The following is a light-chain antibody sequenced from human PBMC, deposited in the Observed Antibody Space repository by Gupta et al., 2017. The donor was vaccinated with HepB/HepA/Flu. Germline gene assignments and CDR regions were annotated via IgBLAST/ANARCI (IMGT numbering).Light chain of an antibody. CDR3: QEYNNWPTWT. CDR2: GAS. V-gene: IGKV3-15*01. J-gene: IGKJ1*01. CDR1: QSVNSN. Sequence: EIDMTQSPATLSVSPGERATLSGRASQSVNSNLDWCQQTPGQAPRLLIFGASTRATGVPASFSGSGAGRDFTLTISSRQSEDFAVYYCQEYNNWPTWTFGQGTKVEIK.